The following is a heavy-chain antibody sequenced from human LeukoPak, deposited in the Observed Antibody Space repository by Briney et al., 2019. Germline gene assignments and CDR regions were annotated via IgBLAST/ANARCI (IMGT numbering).Heavy chain of an antibody. Sequence: GGSLRLSCAASGFTFSSYSMNWVRQAPGKGLEWVSYISSSSSTIYYADSVKGRFTISRDNAKNSLYLQMNSLRAEDTAVYYCARDQGEEQLAPNWFDPWGQGTLVTVSS. CDR3: ARDQGEEQLAPNWFDP. V-gene: IGHV3-48*01. D-gene: IGHD6-6*01. CDR1: GFTFSSYS. J-gene: IGHJ5*02. CDR2: ISSSSSTI.